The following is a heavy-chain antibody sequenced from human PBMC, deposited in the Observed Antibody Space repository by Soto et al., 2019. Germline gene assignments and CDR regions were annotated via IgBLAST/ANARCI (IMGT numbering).Heavy chain of an antibody. CDR2: ISWNSGSI. CDR1: GFTFDDYA. J-gene: IGHJ4*02. Sequence: GGSLRLSCAASGFTFDDYAMHWVRQAPGKGLEWVSGISWNSGSIGYADSVKGRFTISRDNAKNSLYLQINSLRAEDTALYYCAKAPYSDGSYYPNFDYWGQGTLVTVSS. D-gene: IGHD1-26*01. V-gene: IGHV3-9*01. CDR3: AKAPYSDGSYYPNFDY.